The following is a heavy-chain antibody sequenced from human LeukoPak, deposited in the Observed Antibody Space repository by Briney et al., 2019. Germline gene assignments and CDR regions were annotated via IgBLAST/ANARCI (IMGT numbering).Heavy chain of an antibody. CDR3: ASNPASYGYYYYGMDV. V-gene: IGHV1-69*13. J-gene: IGHJ6*02. CDR2: TIPIFGTA. D-gene: IGHD5-18*01. CDR1: GGTFSSYA. Sequence: ASVKVSCKASGGTFSSYAISWVRQAPGQGLEWMGGTIPIFGTANYAQKFQGRVTITADESTSTAYMELSSLRSEDTAVYYCASNPASYGYYYYGMDVWGQGTTVTVSS.